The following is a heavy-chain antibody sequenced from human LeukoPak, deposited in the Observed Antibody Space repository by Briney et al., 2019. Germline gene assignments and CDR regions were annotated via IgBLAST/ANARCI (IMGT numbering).Heavy chain of an antibody. CDR3: ARVTVTGCFDY. CDR1: GGSISSGGYY. D-gene: IGHD4-11*01. CDR2: IYYSGST. V-gene: IGHV4-31*03. Sequence: PSETLSLTCTVSGGSISSGGYYWSWIRQHPGKGLEWIGYIYYSGSTYYNPSLKSRVTISADTSKNQFSLKLSSVTAADTAVYYCARVTVTGCFDYWGQGTLVTVSS. J-gene: IGHJ4*02.